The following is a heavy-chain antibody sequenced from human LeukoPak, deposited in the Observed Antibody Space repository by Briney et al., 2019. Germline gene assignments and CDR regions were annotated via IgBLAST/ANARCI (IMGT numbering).Heavy chain of an antibody. Sequence: ASVKVSCKASGYTFTGYYMHWVRQAPGQGLEWMGWINPNSGGTNHAQKFQGRVTMTRDTSISTAYMELSRLRSDDTAVYYCTRDRPLDADDYYGFYYFDYWGQGTLVTVSS. V-gene: IGHV1-2*02. CDR3: TRDRPLDADDYYGFYYFDY. D-gene: IGHD3-10*01. CDR2: INPNSGGT. J-gene: IGHJ4*02. CDR1: GYTFTGYY.